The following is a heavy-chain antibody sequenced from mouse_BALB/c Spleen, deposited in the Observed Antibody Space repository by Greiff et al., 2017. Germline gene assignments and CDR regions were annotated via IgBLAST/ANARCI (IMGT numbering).Heavy chain of an antibody. V-gene: IGHV3-6*02. D-gene: IGHD4-1*01. CDR1: GYSITSGYY. Sequence: ESGPGLVKPSQSLSLTCSVTGYSITSGYYWNWIRQFPGNKLEWMGYISYDGSNNYNPSLKNRISITRDTSKNQFFLKLNSVTTEDTATYYCARWDGFAYWGQGTLVTVSA. CDR2: ISYDGSN. J-gene: IGHJ3*01. CDR3: ARWDGFAY.